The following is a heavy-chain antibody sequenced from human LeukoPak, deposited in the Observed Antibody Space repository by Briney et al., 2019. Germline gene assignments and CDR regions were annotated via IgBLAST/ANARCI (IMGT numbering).Heavy chain of an antibody. Sequence: AVTLSFYSATSACTFNDFRMTWHRQAPGKGLQWVANINRGGTEKHFLDSVEGRFTISRDNAKKSLYLLMNRLRPQDTAVYFCVRGDWYFESWGQGTLVTVSS. CDR3: VRGDWYFES. CDR2: INRGGTEK. CDR1: ACTFNDFR. J-gene: IGHJ4*02. V-gene: IGHV3-7*04. D-gene: IGHD2-21*01.